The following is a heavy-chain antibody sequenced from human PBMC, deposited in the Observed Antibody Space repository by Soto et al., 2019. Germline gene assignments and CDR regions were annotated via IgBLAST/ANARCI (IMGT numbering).Heavy chain of an antibody. CDR3: ATSKGDYDSSVYPFDY. Sequence: QVQLVQSGAEVKKPGASVKVSCKASGYTFTSYAMHWVRQAPGQRLEWMGWINAGNGNTKYSQKVQGRVTITRDTSASTAYMELSSLRSEDTAVYYCATSKGDYDSSVYPFDYWGQGTLVTVSS. J-gene: IGHJ4*02. CDR1: GYTFTSYA. D-gene: IGHD3-22*01. V-gene: IGHV1-3*01. CDR2: INAGNGNT.